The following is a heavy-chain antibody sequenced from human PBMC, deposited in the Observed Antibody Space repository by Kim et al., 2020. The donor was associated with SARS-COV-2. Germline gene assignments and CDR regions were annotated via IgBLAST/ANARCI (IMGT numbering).Heavy chain of an antibody. CDR2: INPNSGGT. CDR3: ARDREQLWLRGDAFDI. Sequence: ASVKVSCKASGYTFTGYYMHWVRQAPGQGLEWMGWINPNSGGTNYAQKFQGRVTMTRDTSISTAYMELSRLRSDDTAVYYCARDREQLWLRGDAFDIWGQGTMVTVSS. D-gene: IGHD5-18*01. CDR1: GYTFTGYY. V-gene: IGHV1-2*02. J-gene: IGHJ3*02.